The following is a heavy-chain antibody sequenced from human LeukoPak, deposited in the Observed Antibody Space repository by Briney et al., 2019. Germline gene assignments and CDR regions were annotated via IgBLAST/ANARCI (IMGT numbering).Heavy chain of an antibody. Sequence: KPSETLSLTCTVSGGSISSSSYYWGWIRQPPGKGLEWIGSIYYSGSTYYNPSLKSRITISVDTSKNQFSLNLNSVTAADTAVYYCARVGGYPLSAFDIWGQGTMVTVSS. CDR2: IYYSGST. CDR3: ARVGGYPLSAFDI. CDR1: GGSISSSSYY. D-gene: IGHD3-22*01. J-gene: IGHJ3*02. V-gene: IGHV4-39*07.